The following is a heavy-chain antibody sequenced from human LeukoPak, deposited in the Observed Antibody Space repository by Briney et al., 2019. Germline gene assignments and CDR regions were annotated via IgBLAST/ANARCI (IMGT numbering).Heavy chain of an antibody. CDR2: IYYSGST. CDR1: GGSISSGGYY. V-gene: IGHV4-61*08. Sequence: SETLSLTCTVSGGSISSGGYYWSWIRQPPGKGLEWIGYIYYSGSTNYNPSLKSRVTISVDTSKNQFSLKLSSVTAADTAVYYCASTIVGATAFDYWGQGTLVTVSS. CDR3: ASTIVGATAFDY. J-gene: IGHJ4*02. D-gene: IGHD1-26*01.